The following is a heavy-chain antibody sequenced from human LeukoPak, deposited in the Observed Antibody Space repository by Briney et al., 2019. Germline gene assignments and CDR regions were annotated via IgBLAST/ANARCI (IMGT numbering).Heavy chain of an antibody. J-gene: IGHJ4*02. CDR1: GYSISSGYY. CDR3: ARVYSSSCLDY. V-gene: IGHV4-38-2*01. Sequence: PSETLSLTCAVSGYSISSGYYWGWIRRPPGKGREWIGSIYHSGSTYYHPSLKRPLTISVDTSKNQFSLKLSSVTAADTAVYYCARVYSSSCLDYWGQGTLVTVSS. CDR2: IYHSGST. D-gene: IGHD6-13*01.